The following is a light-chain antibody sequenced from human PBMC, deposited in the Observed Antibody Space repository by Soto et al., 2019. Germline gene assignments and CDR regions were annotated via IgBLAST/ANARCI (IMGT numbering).Light chain of an antibody. J-gene: IGKJ1*01. V-gene: IGKV3-15*01. CDR1: QSVSSS. Sequence: EIVLTQSPGTLSLSPGERATLSCRASQSVSSSLAWYQQKPGQAPRLLIYGAATRATGIPARFSGSGSGTEFTLTISSLQSEDFAIYYCQQYHNWPAFGQGTKVDIK. CDR2: GAA. CDR3: QQYHNWPA.